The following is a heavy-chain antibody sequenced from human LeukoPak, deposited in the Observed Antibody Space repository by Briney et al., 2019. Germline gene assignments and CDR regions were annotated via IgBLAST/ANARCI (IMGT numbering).Heavy chain of an antibody. D-gene: IGHD2-15*01. CDR1: GFTFSSYA. V-gene: IGHV3-30-3*01. J-gene: IGHJ4*02. CDR3: VRESIGFDY. Sequence: AGGSLRLSCAASGFTFSSYAMHWVRQAPGKGLEWVAVISYDGSNKYYADSVKGRFTISRDNSKNTLYLQMNSLRAEDTAVYYCVRESIGFDYWGQGTLVTVSS. CDR2: ISYDGSNK.